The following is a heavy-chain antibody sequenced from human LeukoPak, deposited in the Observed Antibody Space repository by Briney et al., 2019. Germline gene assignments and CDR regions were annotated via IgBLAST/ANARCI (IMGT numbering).Heavy chain of an antibody. Sequence: SETLSLTCTVSGGSVSSGSYYWSWIRQPPGKGLEWIGFIYYSGSTNYNPSLKSRVTISVDTSKNQFSLNLSSVTAADTAVYYCARLTPDSYYDFWSGSSGFIAFDIWGQGTMVTVSS. CDR3: ARLTPDSYYDFWSGSSGFIAFDI. CDR1: GGSVSSGSYY. J-gene: IGHJ3*02. CDR2: IYYSGST. D-gene: IGHD3-3*01. V-gene: IGHV4-61*01.